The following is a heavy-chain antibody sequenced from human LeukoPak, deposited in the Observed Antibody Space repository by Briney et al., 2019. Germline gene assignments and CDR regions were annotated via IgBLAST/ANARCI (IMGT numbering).Heavy chain of an antibody. CDR1: GFTFSSYE. CDR3: ARDLRGSYYVAFDY. V-gene: IGHV3-48*03. CDR2: ISSRGSTI. Sequence: PGGSLRLSCAASGFTFSSYEMNWVRQAPGKGLEWVSYISSRGSTIYYADSVKGRFTISRDNAKNSLYLQMNSLRAEDTAVYYCARDLRGSYYVAFDYWGQGTLVTVSS. D-gene: IGHD1-26*01. J-gene: IGHJ4*02.